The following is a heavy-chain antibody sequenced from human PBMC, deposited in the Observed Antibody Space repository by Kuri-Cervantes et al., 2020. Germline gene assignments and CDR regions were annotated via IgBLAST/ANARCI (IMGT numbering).Heavy chain of an antibody. CDR1: GGSISSGGYY. Sequence: SETLSLTCTVSGGSISSGGYYWSWIRQHPGKGLEWIGYIYYSGSTYYNPSLKSRVTISVDTSKNQFSLKLSSVIAADTAVYYCARLLKGYYYFDYWGQGTLVTVSS. V-gene: IGHV4-31*03. D-gene: IGHD2-15*01. CDR2: IYYSGST. J-gene: IGHJ4*02. CDR3: ARLLKGYYYFDY.